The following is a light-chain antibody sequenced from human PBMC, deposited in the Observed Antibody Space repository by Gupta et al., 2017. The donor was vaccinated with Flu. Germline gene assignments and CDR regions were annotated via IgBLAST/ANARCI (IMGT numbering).Light chain of an antibody. V-gene: IGLV2-14*01. CDR2: EVS. CDR3: SSYISSSTYV. J-gene: IGLJ1*01. CDR1: SSDVGGYNY. Sequence: SITISCTGTSSDVGGYNYVSWYQQHPGKAPKLMIYEVSNRPSGVSNRFSGSKSGNTASLTISGLQSEDEADYYCSSYISSSTYVFGSGTKVTVL.